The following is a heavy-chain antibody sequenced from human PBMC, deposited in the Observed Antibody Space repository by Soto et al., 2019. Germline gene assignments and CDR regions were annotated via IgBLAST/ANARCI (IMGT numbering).Heavy chain of an antibody. Sequence: TSVKVTCKESGYSLTSYYRHWVRQAPGQGLEWMGIINPSGGSTSYAQKFQGRVTMTRDTSTSTVYMELSSLRSEDTAVYYCARKSKQWLAPGGYYYGMDVWGHGTTVTVSS. CDR2: INPSGGST. D-gene: IGHD6-19*01. CDR1: GYSLTSYY. CDR3: ARKSKQWLAPGGYYYGMDV. J-gene: IGHJ6*02. V-gene: IGHV1-46*01.